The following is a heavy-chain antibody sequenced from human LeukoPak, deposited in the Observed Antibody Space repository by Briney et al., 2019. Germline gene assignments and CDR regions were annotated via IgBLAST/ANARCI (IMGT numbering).Heavy chain of an antibody. J-gene: IGHJ6*02. CDR2: IYYSGST. CDR1: GGSISTYY. CDR3: ARVQAGTYSYGMDV. V-gene: IGHV4-59*01. Sequence: KPSETLSLTCTVSGGSISTYYWSWIRQPPGKALEWIGYIYYSGSTNYNPSLESRVTISVDTSKNQFSLRLSSVTAADTAVYYCARVQAGTYSYGMDVWGQGTTVTVSS. D-gene: IGHD3-10*01.